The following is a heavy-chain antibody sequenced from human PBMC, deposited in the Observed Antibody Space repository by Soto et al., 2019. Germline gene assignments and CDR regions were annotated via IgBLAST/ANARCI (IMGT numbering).Heavy chain of an antibody. CDR3: ARAKEYTSSSGMDV. D-gene: IGHD6-6*01. J-gene: IGHJ6*02. V-gene: IGHV6-1*01. CDR2: TYYRSKWYS. Sequence: SQTLSLTCAISGDSVSSNSAAWNWIRQSPSRGLEWLGRTYYRSKWYSDYAVSLKSRITINPDTSKNQFSLQLNSVTPEDTAVYYCARAKEYTSSSGMDVWGQGTTVTAP. CDR1: GDSVSSNSAA.